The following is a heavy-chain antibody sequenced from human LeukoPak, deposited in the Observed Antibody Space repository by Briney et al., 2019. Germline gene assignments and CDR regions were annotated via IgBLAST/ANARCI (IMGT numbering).Heavy chain of an antibody. Sequence: SETLSLTCAVYGGSFSGYYWSWIRQPPGKGLEWIGNIYYTGSTYYNASLQSRVTISIDMSKNQFSLRLSSVTAADTAMYYCVKSGGYGLIDYWGQGTLVTVSS. V-gene: IGHV4-34*01. CDR2: IYYTGST. CDR1: GGSFSGYY. D-gene: IGHD6-19*01. CDR3: VKSGGYGLIDY. J-gene: IGHJ4*02.